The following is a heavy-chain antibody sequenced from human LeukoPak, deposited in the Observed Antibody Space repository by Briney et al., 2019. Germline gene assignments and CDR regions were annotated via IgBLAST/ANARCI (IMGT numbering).Heavy chain of an antibody. CDR2: ISYDGSNK. Sequence: GGSLRLSCAASGVTFSNYGMHGVRQAPGKGLGWVAVISYDGSNKYYADSVKGRFTISRDNSKNTLYLQMNSLRAEDTAVYYCAKDSSLFRSSWYSDPGHIDYWGQGTLVTVSS. J-gene: IGHJ4*02. D-gene: IGHD6-13*01. CDR1: GVTFSNYG. V-gene: IGHV3-30*18. CDR3: AKDSSLFRSSWYSDPGHIDY.